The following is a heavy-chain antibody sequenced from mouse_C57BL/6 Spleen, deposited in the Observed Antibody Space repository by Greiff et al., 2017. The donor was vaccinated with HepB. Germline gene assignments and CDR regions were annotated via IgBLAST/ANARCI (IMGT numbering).Heavy chain of an antibody. CDR2: INPNNGGT. CDR3: AKGYGSSSFAY. Sequence: EVQLVESGPELVKPGASVKIPCKASGYTFTDYNMDWVKQSHGKSLEWIGDINPNNGGTIYNQKFKGKATLTVDKSSSTAYMELRSLTSEDTAVYYCAKGYGSSSFAYWGQGTLVTVSA. D-gene: IGHD1-1*01. J-gene: IGHJ3*01. V-gene: IGHV1-18*01. CDR1: GYTFTDYN.